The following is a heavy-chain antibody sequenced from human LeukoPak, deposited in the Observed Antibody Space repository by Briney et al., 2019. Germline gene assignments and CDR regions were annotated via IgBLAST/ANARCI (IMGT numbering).Heavy chain of an antibody. J-gene: IGHJ4*02. CDR2: IYYSGST. Sequence: SETLSLTCIVSGGSISSYYWSWIRQPPGKGLEWIGYIYYSGSTSYNPSLKSRVTISLDTSKNQFSLKLSSVTAADTAVYYCARGRGSYYSATFDYWGQGTLVTVSS. CDR1: GGSISSYY. CDR3: ARGRGSYYSATFDY. V-gene: IGHV4-59*01. D-gene: IGHD1-26*01.